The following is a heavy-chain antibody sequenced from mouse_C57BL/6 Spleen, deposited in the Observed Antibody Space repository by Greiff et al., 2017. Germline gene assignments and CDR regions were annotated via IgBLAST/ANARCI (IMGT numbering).Heavy chain of an antibody. Sequence: EVKLVESGGGLVKPGGSLKLSCAASGFTFSDYGMHWVRQAPEKGLEWVAYISSGSSTIYYADTVKGRFTISRDNAKNTLFLQMTSLRSEDTPMYYCARRGYDYDGYFDVWGTGTTVTVSA. J-gene: IGHJ1*03. CDR2: ISSGSSTI. V-gene: IGHV5-17*01. CDR1: GFTFSDYG. CDR3: ARRGYDYDGYFDV. D-gene: IGHD2-4*01.